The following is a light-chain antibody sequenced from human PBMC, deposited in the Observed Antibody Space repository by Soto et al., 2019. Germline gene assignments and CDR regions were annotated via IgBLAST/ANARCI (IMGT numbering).Light chain of an antibody. CDR1: LTISSW. Sequence: DLQMGQSPSTLAGVVGGIVSSTCRASLTISSWLAWYQQKPGKAPKLLIYKASTLKSGVPSRFSGSGSGTEFTLTISSLQPDDFATYYCQHYNSYSEACGQGTKGDIK. V-gene: IGKV1-5*03. J-gene: IGKJ1*01. CDR2: KAS. CDR3: QHYNSYSEA.